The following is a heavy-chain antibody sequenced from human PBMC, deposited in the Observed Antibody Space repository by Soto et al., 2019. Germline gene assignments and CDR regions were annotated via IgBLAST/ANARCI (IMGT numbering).Heavy chain of an antibody. V-gene: IGHV3-48*01. CDR1: GFTFSSYS. CDR3: ARVPIYCSGGSCLTPLDY. Sequence: GGSLRLSCAASGFTFSSYSMNWVRQAPGKGLEWVSYISSSSSTIYYADSVKGRFTISRDNAKNSLYLQMNSLRAEDTAVYYCARVPIYCSGGSCLTPLDYWGQGTLVTVSS. CDR2: ISSSSSTI. J-gene: IGHJ4*02. D-gene: IGHD2-15*01.